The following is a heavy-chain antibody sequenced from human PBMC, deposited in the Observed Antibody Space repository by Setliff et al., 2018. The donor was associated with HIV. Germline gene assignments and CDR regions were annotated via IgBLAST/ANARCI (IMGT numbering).Heavy chain of an antibody. CDR1: GGSISSGSYY. J-gene: IGHJ1*01. CDR3: ARRERSCSGTTCYRYFQH. V-gene: IGHV4-61*02. CDR2: IYTSGST. D-gene: IGHD2-2*01. Sequence: SETLSLTCTVSGGSISSGSYYWIWIRQPAGKGLEWIGRIYTSGSTNYNPSLKSRVTISVDTSKNQFSLTLRSATAADTALYFCARRERSCSGTTCYRYFQHWGQGTLVTVSS.